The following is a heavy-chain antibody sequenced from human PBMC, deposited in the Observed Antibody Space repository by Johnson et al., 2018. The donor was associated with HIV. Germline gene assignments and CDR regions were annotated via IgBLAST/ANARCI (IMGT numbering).Heavy chain of an antibody. CDR2: ISYDGSNK. J-gene: IGHJ3*02. CDR1: GFTFSSYA. D-gene: IGHD5-18*01. Sequence: QVQLVESGGGVVQPGRSLRLSCAASGFTFSSYAMHWVRQAPGKGLEWVAVISYDGSNKYYADSVKGRFTISRDNSKNTLYLQMNSLRAEDTAVYYCARDWVTIQLWSSGAFDIWGQGTMVTVSS. V-gene: IGHV3-30-3*01. CDR3: ARDWVTIQLWSSGAFDI.